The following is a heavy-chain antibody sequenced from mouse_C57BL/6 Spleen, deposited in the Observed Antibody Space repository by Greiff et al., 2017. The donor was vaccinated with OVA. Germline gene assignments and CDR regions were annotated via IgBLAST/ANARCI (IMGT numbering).Heavy chain of an antibody. CDR1: DYSITSGYY. J-gene: IGHJ2*01. V-gene: IGHV3-6*01. CDR2: ISYDGSN. Sequence: EVKVEESGPGLVKPSQSLSLTCSVTDYSITSGYYWNWIRQFPGNKLEWMGYISYDGSNNYNPSLKNRISITRDTSKNQFFLKLNSVTTEDTATYYCARRGPLLDYWGQGTTLTVSS. CDR3: ARRGPLLDY.